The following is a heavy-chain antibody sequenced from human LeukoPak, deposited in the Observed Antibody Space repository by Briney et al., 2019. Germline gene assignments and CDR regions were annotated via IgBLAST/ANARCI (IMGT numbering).Heavy chain of an antibody. D-gene: IGHD6-13*01. Sequence: GGSLRLSSAPSGFTFTSYSMNSGSDAPRERLERVSSISSNISYIYYADSVKGRFTISRDNAKNSQFLQMNSLGTEDKAVYYCARGIEAPIDYWGQGTLVTVSS. CDR1: GFTFTSYS. CDR2: ISSNISYI. V-gene: IGHV3-21*01. CDR3: ARGIEAPIDY. J-gene: IGHJ4*02.